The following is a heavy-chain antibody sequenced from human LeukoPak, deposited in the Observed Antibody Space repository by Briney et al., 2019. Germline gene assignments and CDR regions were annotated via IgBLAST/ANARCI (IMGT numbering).Heavy chain of an antibody. Sequence: ASVKVSCKASGYTFTSYGISWVRQAPGQGLEWMGWISAYNGNTNYAQKLQGRVTMTTDTSTSTAYMELRSLRSDDTAVYYCAREAEYGSSWYVVVPRNYYYYGMDVWGQGTTATVSS. CDR3: AREAEYGSSWYVVVPRNYYYYGMDV. CDR1: GYTFTSYG. V-gene: IGHV1-18*01. CDR2: ISAYNGNT. J-gene: IGHJ6*02. D-gene: IGHD6-13*01.